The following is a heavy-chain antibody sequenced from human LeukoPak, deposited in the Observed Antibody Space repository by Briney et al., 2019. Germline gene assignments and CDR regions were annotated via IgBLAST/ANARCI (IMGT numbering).Heavy chain of an antibody. V-gene: IGHV3-30-3*01. CDR1: GFTFSSYA. CDR3: AREGYYYGSGSHLNLDY. CDR2: ISYDGSNK. D-gene: IGHD3-10*01. J-gene: IGHJ4*02. Sequence: GGSLKLSCAASGFTFSSYAIQWVRQAPGKGLEWVAVISYDGSNKYYADSVKGRFTISRDNSKNILYLQMNSLRAEDTAVYYCAREGYYYGSGSHLNLDYWGQGTLVTVSS.